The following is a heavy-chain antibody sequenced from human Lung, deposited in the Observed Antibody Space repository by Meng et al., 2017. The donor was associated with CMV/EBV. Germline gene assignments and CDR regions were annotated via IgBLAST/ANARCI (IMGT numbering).Heavy chain of an antibody. Sequence: ESXKISXAASAFTVSSNYMSWVRQAPGKGLEWVSVIYSGGITYYAGSVKGRFTISRDNSKNTLYLQMNSLRAEDTAVYYCARGGGGGDLLYYYYGMDVWGQGXTVTVSS. D-gene: IGHD2-21*02. CDR3: ARGGGGGDLLYYYYGMDV. J-gene: IGHJ6*02. CDR1: AFTVSSNY. CDR2: IYSGGIT. V-gene: IGHV3-53*01.